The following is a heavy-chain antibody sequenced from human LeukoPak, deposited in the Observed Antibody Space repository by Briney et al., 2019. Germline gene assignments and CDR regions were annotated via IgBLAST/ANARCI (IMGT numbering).Heavy chain of an antibody. J-gene: IGHJ4*02. CDR3: AVGYSGYYDYFDY. CDR2: INHSGST. CDR1: GGSFSGYY. Sequence: SETLSLTCAVYGGSFSGYYWSWIRQPPGKGLEWIGEINHSGSTNYNPSLKSRVTISVDTSKNQFSLKLSSVTAADTAVYYCAVGYSGYYDYFDYWAQGTLVTVSS. V-gene: IGHV4-34*01. D-gene: IGHD3-22*01.